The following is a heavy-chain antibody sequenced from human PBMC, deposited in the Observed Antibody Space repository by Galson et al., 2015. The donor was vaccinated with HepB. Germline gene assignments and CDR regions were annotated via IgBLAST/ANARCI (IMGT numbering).Heavy chain of an antibody. CDR2: IGTAGDT. D-gene: IGHD5-12*01. Sequence: SLRLSCAASGFTFSSYDMHWVRQATGKGLEWVSAIGTAGDTYYPGSVKGRFTISRENAKNSLYLQMNSLRAGDTAVYYCARALSGYDTYYYYYYMDVWGKGTTVTVSS. CDR1: GFTFSSYD. V-gene: IGHV3-13*01. CDR3: ARALSGYDTYYYYYYMDV. J-gene: IGHJ6*03.